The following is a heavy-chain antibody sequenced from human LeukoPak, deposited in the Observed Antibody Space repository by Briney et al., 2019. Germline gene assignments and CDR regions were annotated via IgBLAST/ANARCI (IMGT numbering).Heavy chain of an antibody. CDR3: ARGGSSGWYNWFDP. D-gene: IGHD6-19*01. J-gene: IGHJ5*02. V-gene: IGHV3-48*04. CDR2: ISSSGSTI. CDR1: GFTFSSYS. Sequence: GGSLRLSCAASGFTFSSYSMNWVRQAPGKGLEWVSYISSSGSTIYYADSVKGRFTISRDNAKNSLYLQMNSLRAEDTAVYYCARGGSSGWYNWFDPWGQGTLVTVSS.